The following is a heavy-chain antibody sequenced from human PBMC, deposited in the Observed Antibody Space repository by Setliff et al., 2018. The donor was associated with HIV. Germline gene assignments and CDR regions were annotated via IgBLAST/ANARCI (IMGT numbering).Heavy chain of an antibody. D-gene: IGHD2-8*01. CDR1: GYTATSYY. CDR2: IIPNSGGT. CDR3: ASKVYCTNGVCLDAFDI. J-gene: IGHJ3*02. V-gene: IGHV1-2*06. Sequence: ASVKVSCKASGYTATSYYMHWVRQAPGQGLEWMGRIIPNSGGTNHAQKFHDRVTMTRDTSISTAYMELSRLRSDDTAVYYCASKVYCTNGVCLDAFDIWGQGTMVTVSS.